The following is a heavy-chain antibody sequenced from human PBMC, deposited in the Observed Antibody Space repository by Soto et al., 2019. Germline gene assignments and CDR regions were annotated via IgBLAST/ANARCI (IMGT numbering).Heavy chain of an antibody. CDR3: AAEGGLRVDLDV. CDR2: IVVGSGNT. CDR1: GVSFASSS. V-gene: IGHV1-58*01. Sequence: SVEVCSEASGVSFASSSVWWVHQARGQRLEWIGWIVVGSGNTNYAQKFQERVTITRDMSTSTAYMELSSLRSEDTAVYYCAAEGGLRVDLDVWGQGTTVTVSS. D-gene: IGHD5-12*01. J-gene: IGHJ6*02.